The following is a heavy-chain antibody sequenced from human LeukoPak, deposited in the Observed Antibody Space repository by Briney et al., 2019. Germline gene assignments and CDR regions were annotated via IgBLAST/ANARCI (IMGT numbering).Heavy chain of an antibody. CDR2: LNPNNVDT. V-gene: IGHV1-2*06. CDR1: GYTFTANY. J-gene: IGHJ5*02. Sequence: ASVKVSCKASGYTFTANYMHWVRQAPGQGLEWMGRLNPNNVDTTYAQKFQGRATMTRDTSISTAYMELSSLRSDDTAVYYCAREGRHWFDPWGQGTLVTVSS. CDR3: AREGRHWFDP.